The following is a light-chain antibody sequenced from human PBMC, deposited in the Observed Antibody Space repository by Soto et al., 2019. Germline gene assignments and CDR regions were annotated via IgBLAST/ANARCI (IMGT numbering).Light chain of an antibody. CDR1: KSINIF. CDR2: AAS. J-gene: IGKJ4*01. V-gene: IGKV1-39*01. CDR3: QQTYSTPLT. Sequence: IQMTQSPSSLSASVGDRVSITCRASKSINIFLNWYQQKPGKAPKLLLYAASSLQSGVPSRFSGSGSGTDFTLTISSLQPEDAASYYCQQTYSTPLTFGGGTKVEI.